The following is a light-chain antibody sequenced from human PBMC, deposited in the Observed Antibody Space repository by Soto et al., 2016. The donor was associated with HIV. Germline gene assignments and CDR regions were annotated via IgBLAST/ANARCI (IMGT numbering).Light chain of an antibody. J-gene: IGLJ1*01. CDR3: NSRXSSGNHV. Sequence: SSELTQDPAVSVALGQTVRITCQGDNFRNYYASWYQQKAGQAPVLVMFGKNIGPQESQTDSLAPARENXFLDHLWAQAEDEGDYYCNSRXSSGNHVFGTGTKVTVL. V-gene: IGLV3-19*01. CDR1: NFRNYY. CDR2: GKN.